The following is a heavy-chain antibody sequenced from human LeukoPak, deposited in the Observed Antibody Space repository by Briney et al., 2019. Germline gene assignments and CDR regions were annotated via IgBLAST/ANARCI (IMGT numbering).Heavy chain of an antibody. CDR2: INPNSGGT. D-gene: IGHD3-22*01. CDR3: ARPTYYYDSSGYPHY. V-gene: IGHV1-2*02. Sequence: ASVKVSCKASGYTFTGYYMHWVRQAPGQGLEWMGWINPNSGGTNYAQKFQGRVTMTRDTSISTAYMELSRLRSDDTAVYYCARPTYYYDSSGYPHYWGQGTLVTVSS. J-gene: IGHJ4*02. CDR1: GYTFTGYY.